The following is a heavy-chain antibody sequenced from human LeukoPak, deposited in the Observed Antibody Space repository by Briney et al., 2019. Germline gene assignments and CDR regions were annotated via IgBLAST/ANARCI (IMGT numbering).Heavy chain of an antibody. D-gene: IGHD6-19*01. CDR3: ATPEKQWHIFDY. J-gene: IGHJ4*02. CDR2: ISFDGSKK. V-gene: IGHV3-30*04. Sequence: GRSLRLSCAASGFTFSSYAMHWVRQAASEWLGWEAAISFDGSKKYYADSVKGRFTICRDNSKNTLYLQMNSLRAEDTAVYYCATPEKQWHIFDYWGQGTLVTVSS. CDR1: GFTFSSYA.